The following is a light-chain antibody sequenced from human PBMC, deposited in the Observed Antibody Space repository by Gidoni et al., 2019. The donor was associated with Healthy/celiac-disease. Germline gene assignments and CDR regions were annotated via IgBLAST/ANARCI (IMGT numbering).Light chain of an antibody. CDR3: CSYAGSYTYV. CDR1: SSHVGGYNY. J-gene: IGLJ1*01. CDR2: DVS. Sequence: QSALTQPRSVSGSPGQSVTISGTGTSSHVGGYNYASWYQQHPGKAPKLMIYDVSKRPSGVPDRFSGSKSGNTASLTISGLQAEDEAEYYCCSYAGSYTYVFGSGTKVTVL. V-gene: IGLV2-11*01.